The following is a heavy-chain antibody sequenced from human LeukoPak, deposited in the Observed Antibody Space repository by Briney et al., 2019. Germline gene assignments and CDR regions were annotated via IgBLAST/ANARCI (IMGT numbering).Heavy chain of an antibody. CDR3: VRFGLTSSLDY. Sequence: GESLKISCKDSGYSFTSYWIGWVRQMPGKGLEWMGIIYPGDSDTRYSPSFQGQVTFSVDASISTAYLQLSGLRASDTAIYYCVRFGLTSSLDYWGQGTLVTVSS. V-gene: IGHV5-51*01. CDR2: IYPGDSDT. CDR1: GYSFTSYW. J-gene: IGHJ4*02. D-gene: IGHD6-13*01.